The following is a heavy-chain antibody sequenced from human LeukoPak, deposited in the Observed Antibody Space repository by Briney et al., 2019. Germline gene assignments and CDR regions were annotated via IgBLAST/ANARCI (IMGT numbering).Heavy chain of an antibody. CDR3: AHPRLAS. CDR2: ISYDGSNK. D-gene: IGHD4-11*01. CDR1: GFTFSSYG. J-gene: IGHJ5*02. V-gene: IGHV3-30*03. Sequence: GGSLRLSCAASGFTFSSYGMHWVRQAPGKGLEWVAVISYDGSNKYYADSVKGRFTISRDNSKNTLYLQMNSLRAEDTAVYYCAHPRLASWGQGTLVTVSS.